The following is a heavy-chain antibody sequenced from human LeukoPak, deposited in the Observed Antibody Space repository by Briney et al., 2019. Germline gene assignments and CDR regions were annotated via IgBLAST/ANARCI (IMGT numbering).Heavy chain of an antibody. CDR3: ARYCNSVTCYSGYDY. V-gene: IGHV3-64*01. D-gene: IGHD2-15*01. CDR1: GFTFSSYA. Sequence: GGSLRLSCAASGFTFSSYAMHWVRQTPGKGLEHVSAISTNGGGTYYANSVKGRFTISRDNSKNTLYLQMGSLRAEDMAVYFCARYCNSVTCYSGYDYWGQGTLVTVSS. CDR2: ISTNGGGT. J-gene: IGHJ4*02.